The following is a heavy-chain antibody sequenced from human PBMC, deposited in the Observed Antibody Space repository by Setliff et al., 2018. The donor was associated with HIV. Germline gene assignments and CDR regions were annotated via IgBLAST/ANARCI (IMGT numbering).Heavy chain of an antibody. CDR1: GYSFTNFW. Sequence: GESLKISCKGSGYSFTNFWIGWVRQMPGRGLEWMGIIYPDDSSAKYSPSFQGRVTISADKSISTAFLQWSSLHVSDTAIYYCARGGYSHGSAFDLWGQGTMVTVSS. J-gene: IGHJ3*01. V-gene: IGHV5-51*01. CDR3: ARGGYSHGSAFDL. CDR2: IYPDDSSA. D-gene: IGHD5-18*01.